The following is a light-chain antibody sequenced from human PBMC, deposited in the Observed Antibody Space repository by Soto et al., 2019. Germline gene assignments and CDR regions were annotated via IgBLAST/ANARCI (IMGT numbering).Light chain of an antibody. CDR1: QTIDNT. CDR3: QQYGSSGT. Sequence: EIVMTPSPATVSPSPVERTTLYCRASQTIDNTLAWYQRKPGQAPRRLIYDASTRATGVPARFSGSWSGTCFTITISRLEPEDFAVYYCQQYGSSGTFGQGTKVDIK. J-gene: IGKJ1*01. CDR2: DAS. V-gene: IGKV3-15*01.